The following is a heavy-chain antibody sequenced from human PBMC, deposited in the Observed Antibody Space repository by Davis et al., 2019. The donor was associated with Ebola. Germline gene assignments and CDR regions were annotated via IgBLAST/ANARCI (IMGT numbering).Heavy chain of an antibody. CDR1: GFTFSSYS. CDR3: ASGDGRGSSYDMDV. D-gene: IGHD5-12*01. J-gene: IGHJ6*02. Sequence: GGSLRLSCAASGFTFSSYSMNWVRQAPGKGLEWISYISSSSSTIYYADSVKGRFTISRDNAKNSLFLQMNSLRAEDTALYYCASGDGRGSSYDMDVWGQGTTVTVSS. V-gene: IGHV3-48*04. CDR2: ISSSSSTI.